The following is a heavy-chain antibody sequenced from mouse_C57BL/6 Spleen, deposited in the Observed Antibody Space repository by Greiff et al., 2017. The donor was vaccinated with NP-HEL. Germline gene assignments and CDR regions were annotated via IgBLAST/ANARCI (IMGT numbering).Heavy chain of an antibody. V-gene: IGHV14-4*01. D-gene: IGHD4-1*01. CDR2: IDPENGDT. CDR3: ARGETGTDAMDY. J-gene: IGHJ4*01. Sequence: VQLQQSGAELVRPGASVKLSCTASGFNIKDDYMHWVKQRPEQGLEWIGWIDPENGDTEYASKFQGKATITADTSSNTAYLQLSSLTSEDSAVYYCARGETGTDAMDYWGQGTSVTVSS. CDR1: GFNIKDDY.